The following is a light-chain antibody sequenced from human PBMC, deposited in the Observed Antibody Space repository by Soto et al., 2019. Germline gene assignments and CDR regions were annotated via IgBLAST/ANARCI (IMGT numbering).Light chain of an antibody. J-gene: IGKJ1*01. CDR2: LGS. CDR1: QSLLHSNGYNY. V-gene: IGKV2-28*01. CDR3: MQALQTHRT. Sequence: EIVLTQSPLSLPVTPGEPASISCRSSQSLLHSNGYNYLDWYLQKPGQSPQLLIYLGSNRASGVPDRFSGSGSGTDFTLKISRVKAEDVGVYYCMQALQTHRTFGQGTKVDI.